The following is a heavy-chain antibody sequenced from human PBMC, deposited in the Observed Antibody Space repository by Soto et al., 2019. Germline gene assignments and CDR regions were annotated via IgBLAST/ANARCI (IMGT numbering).Heavy chain of an antibody. CDR3: ATWHLREHAYDI. D-gene: IGHD5-12*01. J-gene: IGHJ3*02. V-gene: IGHV3-53*01. CDR2: VYGLDGT. CDR1: GLTVSGKKY. Sequence: DVQLVESGGGLIQPGGSLRLSCVASGLTVSGKKYMSWGRQPPGKGPEWVSGVYGLDGTYYADSVRGRFTTSIDSSMTTVYLQMRDLRPEDTALYFCATWHLREHAYDIWGQGTLVTVSS.